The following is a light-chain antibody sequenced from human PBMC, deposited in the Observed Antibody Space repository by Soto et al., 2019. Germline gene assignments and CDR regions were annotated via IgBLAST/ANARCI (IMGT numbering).Light chain of an antibody. CDR3: QQYGSSPLFT. V-gene: IGKV3-20*01. Sequence: EIVLTQSPGTLSLSPGERATLSCRASQSVSRSYLAWYQQKPGQAPRLLIYHASSRATGIPDRFSGSGSGTDFTLTISRLEPEDFAVYYCQQYGSSPLFTFGPGTKVDIK. J-gene: IGKJ3*01. CDR2: HAS. CDR1: QSVSRSY.